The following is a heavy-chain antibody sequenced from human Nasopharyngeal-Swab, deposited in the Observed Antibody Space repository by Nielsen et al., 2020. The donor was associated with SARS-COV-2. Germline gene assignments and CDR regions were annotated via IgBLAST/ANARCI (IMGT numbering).Heavy chain of an antibody. Sequence: VRQAPGKGLEWVSLISGDGGSTYCADSVKGRFTISRDNSKNSLYLQMNSLRTEDTALYYCAKDNEWGGSYEGDYWGQGTLVTVSS. V-gene: IGHV3-43*02. CDR3: AKDNEWGGSYEGDY. CDR2: ISGDGGST. D-gene: IGHD1-26*01. J-gene: IGHJ4*02.